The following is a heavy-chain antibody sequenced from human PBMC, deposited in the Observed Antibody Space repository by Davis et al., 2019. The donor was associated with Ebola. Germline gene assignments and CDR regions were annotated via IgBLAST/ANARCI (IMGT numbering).Heavy chain of an antibody. Sequence: GGSLRLSCAASGFTFSSYWMSWVRQAPGKGLEWVSSMSSSSSTIYYADSVKGRFTISRDNSKNTLYLQMNSLRAEDTAVYYCARRTPPDYWGQGTLVTVSS. CDR2: MSSSSSTI. CDR3: ARRTPPDY. V-gene: IGHV3-48*01. J-gene: IGHJ4*02. D-gene: IGHD4-23*01. CDR1: GFTFSSYW.